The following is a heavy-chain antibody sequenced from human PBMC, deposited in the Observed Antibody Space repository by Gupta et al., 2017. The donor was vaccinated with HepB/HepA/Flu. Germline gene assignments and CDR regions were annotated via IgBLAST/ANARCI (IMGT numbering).Heavy chain of an antibody. Sequence: QVQLVASGGSVVQPGRSLRVSCAPSAFPFRSYGMHWVRQAPGKGLEWVALISYDGGNKNYADSVKGRFTISRDNSKDTLYLQMSRLRTEDTAIYYCAKEVVYYSHGYPPPSACECWGQGILGIVS. CDR3: AKEVVYYSHGYPPPSACEC. CDR2: ISYDGGNK. CDR1: AFPFRSYG. J-gene: IGHJ4*02. D-gene: IGHD5-18*01. V-gene: IGHV3-30*18.